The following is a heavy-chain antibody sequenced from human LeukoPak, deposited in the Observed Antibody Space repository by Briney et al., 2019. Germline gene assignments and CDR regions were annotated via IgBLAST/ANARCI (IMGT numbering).Heavy chain of an antibody. V-gene: IGHV4-34*01. CDR3: ASRRGPSVYYYGSGSTRNWFDP. J-gene: IGHJ5*02. D-gene: IGHD3-10*01. CDR1: GGSFSGYY. CDR2: INHSGST. Sequence: PSETLSLTCAVYGGSFSGYYWSWISQPPGKGLEWIGEINHSGSTNYNPSLKSRVTISVDTSKNQFSLKLSSVTAADTAVYYCASRRGPSVYYYGSGSTRNWFDPWGQGTLVTVSS.